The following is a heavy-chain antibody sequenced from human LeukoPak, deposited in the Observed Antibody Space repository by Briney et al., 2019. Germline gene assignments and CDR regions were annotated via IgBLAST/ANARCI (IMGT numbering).Heavy chain of an antibody. CDR3: ARDLAGPPQEAFDI. CDR1: GFTFSSYW. J-gene: IGHJ3*02. Sequence: GGSLRLSXAASGFTFSSYWMSWVRQAPGKGLEWVANIRQDGSEKYYVDSVRGRFTISRDNAENSLFLQMNSLRAEDTAVYYCARDLAGPPQEAFDIRGQGTMVTVS. V-gene: IGHV3-7*01. CDR2: IRQDGSEK.